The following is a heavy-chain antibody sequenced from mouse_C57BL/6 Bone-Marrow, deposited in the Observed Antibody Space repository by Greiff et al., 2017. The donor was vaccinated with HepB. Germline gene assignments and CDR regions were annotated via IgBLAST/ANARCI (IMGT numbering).Heavy chain of an antibody. CDR2: IYPGDGDT. CDR3: ARTASWDVNYFDY. V-gene: IGHV1-82*01. D-gene: IGHD4-1*01. J-gene: IGHJ2*01. Sequence: QVQLQQSGPELVKPGASVKISCKASGYAFSSSWMNWVKQRPGKGLEWIGRIYPGDGDTNYNGKFKGKATLTADKSSSTAYMQLSSLTSEDSAVYFCARTASWDVNYFDYWGQGTTLTVSS. CDR1: GYAFSSSW.